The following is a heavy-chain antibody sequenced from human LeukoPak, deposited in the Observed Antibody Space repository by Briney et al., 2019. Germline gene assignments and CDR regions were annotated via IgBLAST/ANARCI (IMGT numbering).Heavy chain of an antibody. Sequence: ASVKVSCKASGGTFSSYAISWVRQAPGQGLEWMGRIIPILGIANYAQKFQGRVTITADKSTSTAYMELSSLRSEDTAVYYCARASRIVGATIFDYWGQGTLVTVSS. CDR3: ARASRIVGATIFDY. V-gene: IGHV1-69*04. CDR1: GGTFSSYA. CDR2: IIPILGIA. D-gene: IGHD1-26*01. J-gene: IGHJ4*02.